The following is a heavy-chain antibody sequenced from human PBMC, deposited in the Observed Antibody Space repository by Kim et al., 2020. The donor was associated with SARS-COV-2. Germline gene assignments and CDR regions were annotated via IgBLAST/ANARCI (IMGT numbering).Heavy chain of an antibody. CDR3: ARALGGNPLSYYYMDV. V-gene: IGHV4-30-4*01. CDR1: GGSISSGDYY. Sequence: SETLSLTCTVSGGSISSGDYYWSWIRQPPGKGLEWIGYIYYSGSTYYNPSLKSRVTISVDTSKNQFSLKLSSVTAADTAVYYCARALGGNPLSYYYMDVWGKGTTVTVSS. CDR2: IYYSGST. D-gene: IGHD2-15*01. J-gene: IGHJ6*03.